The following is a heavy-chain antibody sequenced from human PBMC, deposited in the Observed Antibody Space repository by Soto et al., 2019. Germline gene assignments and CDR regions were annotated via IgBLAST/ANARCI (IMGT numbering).Heavy chain of an antibody. D-gene: IGHD6-6*01. CDR1: GYSLTELS. CDR3: AGSYSRSSVLGAFDS. V-gene: IGHV1-24*01. J-gene: IGHJ5*01. Sequence: VRLVQSGAEVAKPGASVRVSCKVSGYSLTELSMHWVRQAPGKGLEWMGGFDPEEAETIYTPSFQGRVTVTEDTSSDTAYMELSSLKSEDTAVYYCAGSYSRSSVLGAFDSWGQGTLVTVAS. CDR2: FDPEEAET.